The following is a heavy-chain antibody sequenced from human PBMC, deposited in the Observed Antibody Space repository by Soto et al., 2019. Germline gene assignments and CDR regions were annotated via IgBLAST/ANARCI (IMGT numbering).Heavy chain of an antibody. CDR2: IYYSGST. Sequence: PSETLSLTCTVSGGSISSGGYYWSWIRQHPGKGLEWIGYIYYSGSTYYNPSLKSRVTISVDTSKNQFSLKLSSVTAADTAVYYCARAGTLGCSSTSCYGAPTLTFDYWGQGTLVTVSS. CDR3: ARAGTLGCSSTSCYGAPTLTFDY. CDR1: GGSISSGGYY. J-gene: IGHJ4*02. V-gene: IGHV4-31*03. D-gene: IGHD2-2*01.